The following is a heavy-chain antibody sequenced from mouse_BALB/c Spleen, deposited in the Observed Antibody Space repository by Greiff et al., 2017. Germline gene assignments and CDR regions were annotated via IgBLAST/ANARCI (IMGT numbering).Heavy chain of an antibody. Sequence: QVQLKESGPGILQPSQTLSLTCSFSGFSLSTSGMGVSWIRQPSGKGLEWLAHIYWDDDKRYNPSLKSRLTISKDTSRNQVFLKITSVDTADTATYYCARRANDGYPFAYWGQGTLVTVSA. CDR1: GFSLSTSGMG. J-gene: IGHJ3*01. D-gene: IGHD2-3*01. V-gene: IGHV8-12*01. CDR3: ARRANDGYPFAY. CDR2: IYWDDDK.